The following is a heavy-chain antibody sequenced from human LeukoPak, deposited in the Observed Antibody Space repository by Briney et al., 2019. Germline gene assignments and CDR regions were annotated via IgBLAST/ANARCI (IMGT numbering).Heavy chain of an antibody. V-gene: IGHV4-34*01. CDR3: ARWIGLLQFDAFDI. J-gene: IGHJ3*02. D-gene: IGHD3-22*01. Sequence: SETLSLTCAVYGGSFSGYYWSWIRQPPGKGLEWIGEINHSGSTNYNPSLKSRVTISVDTSKNQFSLKLSSVTAADTAVYYCARWIGLLQFDAFDICGQGTMVTVSS. CDR1: GGSFSGYY. CDR2: INHSGST.